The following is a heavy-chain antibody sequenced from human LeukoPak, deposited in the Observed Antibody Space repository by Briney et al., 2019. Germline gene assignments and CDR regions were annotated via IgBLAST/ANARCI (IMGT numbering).Heavy chain of an antibody. D-gene: IGHD4-17*01. V-gene: IGHV1-2*02. Sequence: GASVKVSCKASGGTFSSYAISWVRQAPGQGLEWMGWINPNSGGTNYAQKFQGRVTMTRDTSISTAYMELSRLRSDDTAVYYCARAGVYGDYSSSFDYWGQGTLVTVSS. CDR2: INPNSGGT. CDR3: ARAGVYGDYSSSFDY. J-gene: IGHJ4*02. CDR1: GGTFSSYA.